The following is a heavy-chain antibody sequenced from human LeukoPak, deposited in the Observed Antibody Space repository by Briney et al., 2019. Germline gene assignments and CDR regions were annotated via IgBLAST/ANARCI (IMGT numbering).Heavy chain of an antibody. CDR3: TSRWGCSSTSCSDY. V-gene: IGHV3-73*01. CDR1: GFTFSSYA. CDR2: IRSKANSYAT. Sequence: PGGSLRLSCAASGFTFSSYAMHWVRQASGKGLEWVGRIRSKANSYATAYAASVKGRFTISRDDSKNTAYLQMNSLKTEDTAVYYCTSRWGCSSTSCSDYWGQGTLVTVSS. D-gene: IGHD2-2*01. J-gene: IGHJ4*02.